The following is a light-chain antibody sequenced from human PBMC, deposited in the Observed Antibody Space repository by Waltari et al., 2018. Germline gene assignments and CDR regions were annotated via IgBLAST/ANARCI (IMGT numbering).Light chain of an antibody. Sequence: SSKLTQDPAVSVALGQTVKITCQGDSPRRFYANWYQQRPGPAPILFLYGQDNRPSGIPERFSGSTSGNTASLTITGAQADDEADYYCHSRDTSSTRVFGGGTRLTV. V-gene: IGLV3-19*01. CDR3: HSRDTSSTRV. CDR2: GQD. CDR1: SPRRFY. J-gene: IGLJ2*01.